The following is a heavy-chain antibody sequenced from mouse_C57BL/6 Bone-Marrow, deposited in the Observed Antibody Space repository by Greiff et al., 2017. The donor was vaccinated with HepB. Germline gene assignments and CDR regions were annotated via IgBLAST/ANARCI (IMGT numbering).Heavy chain of an antibody. Sequence: QVQLQQSGAELARPGASVKLSCKASGYTFTSYGISWVKQRTGQGLEWIGEIYPRSGNTYYNEKFKGQATLTADNSSSTAYMELRSLTSEDSAVYVCARGAVTTGGFAYWGQGTLVTVSA. CDR3: ARGAVTTGGFAY. V-gene: IGHV1-81*01. D-gene: IGHD2-2*01. CDR1: GYTFTSYG. CDR2: IYPRSGNT. J-gene: IGHJ3*01.